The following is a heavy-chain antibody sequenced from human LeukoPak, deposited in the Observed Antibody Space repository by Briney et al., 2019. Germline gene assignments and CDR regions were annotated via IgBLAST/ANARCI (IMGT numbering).Heavy chain of an antibody. Sequence: SETLSLTCTVSGGSISSSSYYWGWIRQPPGKGLEWIGSIYYSGSTYYNPSLKSRVTISVDTSKNQFSLKLGSVTAADTAVYYCAREGYDSSGYPNYYYYYMDVWGKGTTVTVSS. CDR3: AREGYDSSGYPNYYYYYMDV. CDR1: GGSISSSSYY. V-gene: IGHV4-39*07. D-gene: IGHD3-22*01. CDR2: IYYSGST. J-gene: IGHJ6*03.